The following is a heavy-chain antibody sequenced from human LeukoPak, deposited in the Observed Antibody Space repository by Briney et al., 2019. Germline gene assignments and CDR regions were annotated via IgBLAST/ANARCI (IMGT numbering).Heavy chain of an antibody. J-gene: IGHJ4*02. CDR1: GFTFSSYW. Sequence: GGSLRLSCAASGFTFSSYWMSWVRQAPGKGLEWVANIKQDGSEKYYVDSVKGRLTISRDNAKNSLYLQMNSLRAEDTAVYYCAKVILVVVVAAKDYWGQGTLVTVSS. CDR2: IKQDGSEK. D-gene: IGHD2-15*01. CDR3: AKVILVVVVAAKDY. V-gene: IGHV3-7*01.